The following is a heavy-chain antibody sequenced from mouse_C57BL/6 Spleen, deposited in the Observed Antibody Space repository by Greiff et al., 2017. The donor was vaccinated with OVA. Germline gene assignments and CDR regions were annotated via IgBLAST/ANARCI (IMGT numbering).Heavy chain of an antibody. D-gene: IGHD1-1*01. CDR2: IYPGDGDT. V-gene: IGHV1-82*01. J-gene: IGHJ1*03. CDR1: GYAFSSSW. Sequence: QVQLKESGPELVKPGASVKISCKASGYAFSSSWMNWVKQRPGKGLEWIGRIYPGDGDTNYNGKFKGKATLTADKSSSTAYMQLSSLTSEDSAVYFCARQITTVVDRYFDVWGTGTTVTVSS. CDR3: ARQITTVVDRYFDV.